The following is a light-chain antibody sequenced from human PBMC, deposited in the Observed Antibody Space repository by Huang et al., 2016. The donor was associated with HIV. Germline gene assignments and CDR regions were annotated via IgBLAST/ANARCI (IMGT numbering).Light chain of an antibody. Sequence: EVILTQSPGTLSLSPGERATLSCRASQGVRTYVAWYQQKPGQAPRLLIYGASNRATGIPDRFSGSGSGTDFTLTISRLEPEDFAVYFCQQYDAFPCAFGQGTKLEI. CDR3: QQYDAFPCA. CDR2: GAS. CDR1: QGVRTY. V-gene: IGKV3-20*01. J-gene: IGKJ2*02.